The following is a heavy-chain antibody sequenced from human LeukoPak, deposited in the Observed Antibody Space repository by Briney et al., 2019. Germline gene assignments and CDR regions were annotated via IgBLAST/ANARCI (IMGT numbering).Heavy chain of an antibody. CDR2: IYPGDSDT. V-gene: IGHV5-51*01. CDR1: GYSFTSYW. D-gene: IGHD3-22*01. Sequence: GQSLKFSCKGSGYSFTSYWIGWVRQMPGKGLEWMGIIYPGDSDTRYSPSFQGQVTISADKSISTAYLQWSSLKASDTAMYYCASPSYDSSGYPYYWGQGTLVTVSS. CDR3: ASPSYDSSGYPYY. J-gene: IGHJ4*02.